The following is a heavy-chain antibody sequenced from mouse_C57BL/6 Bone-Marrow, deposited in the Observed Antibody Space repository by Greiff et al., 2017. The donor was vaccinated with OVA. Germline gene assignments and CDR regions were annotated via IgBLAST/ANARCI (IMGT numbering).Heavy chain of an antibody. V-gene: IGHV5-6*01. Sequence: EVHLVESGGDLVKPGGSLKLSCAASGFTFSSYGMSWVRQTPDKRLEWVATISSGGSYTYYPDSVKGRFTISRDNAKNTLYLQMSSLKSEDTAMYYCARRGGRFAYWGQGTLVTVSA. J-gene: IGHJ3*01. CDR2: ISSGGSYT. CDR1: GFTFSSYG. CDR3: ARRGGRFAY.